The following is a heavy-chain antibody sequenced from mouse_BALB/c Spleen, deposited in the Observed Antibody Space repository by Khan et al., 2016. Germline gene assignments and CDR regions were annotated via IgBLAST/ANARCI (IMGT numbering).Heavy chain of an antibody. CDR1: GFTFSDYY. Sequence: EVELVESGGGLVKPGGSLKLSCAASGFTFSDYYMYWVRQTPEKRLEWVATISDGSTYTYYLDSVKGRFTIARDDAKNNLYLQMSSQNAETSGLYYCARGTMSQGCSMAYWGQGTSVTVSS. J-gene: IGHJ4*01. V-gene: IGHV5-4*02. CDR3: ARGTMSQGCSMAY. CDR2: ISDGSTYT. D-gene: IGHD1-1*02.